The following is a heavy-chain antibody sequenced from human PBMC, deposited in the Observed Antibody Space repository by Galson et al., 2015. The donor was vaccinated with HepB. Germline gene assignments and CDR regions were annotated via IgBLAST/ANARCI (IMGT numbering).Heavy chain of an antibody. J-gene: IGHJ4*02. V-gene: IGHV5-10-1*01. D-gene: IGHD3-22*01. Sequence: QSGAEVKKPGESLRVSCTGSGYTFISYWVSWVRQMPGKGLEWMGTIDPSDSSTKYNPSFQGHVTISADKSIITAYLQWISLKASDTAMYYCARHSNNYYDSSGYYPCDYWGQGTLVTVSS. CDR2: IDPSDSST. CDR3: ARHSNNYYDSSGYYPCDY. CDR1: GYTFISYW.